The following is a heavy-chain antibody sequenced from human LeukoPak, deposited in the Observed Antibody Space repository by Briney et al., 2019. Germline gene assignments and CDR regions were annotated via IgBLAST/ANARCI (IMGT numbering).Heavy chain of an antibody. V-gene: IGHV3-7*01. J-gene: IGHJ4*02. CDR3: ARDQMSGQALASFDY. CDR2: INQDGSEK. CDR1: GFTFSKYW. Sequence: PGGSLRLSCAASGFTFSKYWMNWVRQAPGKGLEWVANINQDGSEKHYVDSVKGRFTISRDNAKNSLFLQMNSLRAEDTAVYYCARDQMSGQALASFDYWGQGILVTVSS. D-gene: IGHD3-3*01.